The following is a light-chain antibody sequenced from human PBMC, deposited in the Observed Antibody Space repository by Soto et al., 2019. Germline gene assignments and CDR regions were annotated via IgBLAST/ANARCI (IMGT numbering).Light chain of an antibody. CDR3: QQYHSYWT. Sequence: DIQMTQSPSTLSAFVGDRVTITCRASQDISHWLAWYQQQPGKAPRLLIFKASNLKSGVPSRFSGSGSGTEFALTISSLQPDDFATYYCQQYHSYWTFGQGTKVDIK. V-gene: IGKV1-5*03. CDR1: QDISHW. J-gene: IGKJ1*01. CDR2: KAS.